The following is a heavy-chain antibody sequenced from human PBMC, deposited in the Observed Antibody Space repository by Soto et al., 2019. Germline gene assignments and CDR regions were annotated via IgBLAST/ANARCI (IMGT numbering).Heavy chain of an antibody. CDR3: ARDSGSGWSAYYFDY. J-gene: IGHJ4*02. V-gene: IGHV3-33*01. CDR1: GFTFSTYG. D-gene: IGHD6-19*01. CDR2: IWYDGSNK. Sequence: QVQLVESGGGVVQPGRSLRLSCAASGFTFSTYGMHWVRQAPGKGLEWVALIWYDGSNKYYADSVKGRFTISRDNSKNTLYLQMNSLRAEDTAVYYCARDSGSGWSAYYFDYWGQGTLVTVSS.